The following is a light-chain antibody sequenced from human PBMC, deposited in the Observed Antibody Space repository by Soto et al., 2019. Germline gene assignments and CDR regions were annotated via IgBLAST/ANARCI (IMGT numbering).Light chain of an antibody. J-gene: IGKJ1*01. Sequence: MTQSPGTLSVSAGERATRXXRASHSVSSNLAWYQQKPGTAPKVXIYDASSLESGVPSRFSGSGSGTEFTLTISSLQPDDFATYYCQHYDSYPWTFGQGTKVDIK. CDR3: QHYDSYPWT. V-gene: IGKV1-5*01. CDR2: DAS. CDR1: HSVSSN.